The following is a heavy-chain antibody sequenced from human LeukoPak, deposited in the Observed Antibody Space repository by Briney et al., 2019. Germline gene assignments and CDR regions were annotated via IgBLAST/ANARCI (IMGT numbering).Heavy chain of an antibody. CDR3: AREVPMPDTAMAPDAFDI. J-gene: IGHJ3*02. CDR2: IYHSGST. V-gene: IGHV4-4*02. Sequence: SETLSLTCAVSGGSISSSNWWSWVRQPPGKGLEWIGEIYHSGSTNYNPSLKSRVTISVDKSKNQFSLKLSSVTAADTAVYYCAREVPMPDTAMAPDAFDIWGQGTMVTVSS. CDR1: GGSISSSNW. D-gene: IGHD5-18*01.